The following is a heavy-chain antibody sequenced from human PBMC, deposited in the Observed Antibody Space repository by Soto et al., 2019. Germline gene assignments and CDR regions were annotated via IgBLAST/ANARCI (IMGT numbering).Heavy chain of an antibody. Sequence: QITLKESGPTLVKPTQTLTLTCTFSGFSLTTSPMGVGWIRQPPGKALEWLVVIYWDDDKRYSPSLKSRLPITKVTSHSQVVLQMTNMDPGDTASYYCAHRLSGYNWDGGYFDYWGQGDLVTVSS. CDR2: IYWDDDK. CDR1: GFSLTTSPMG. CDR3: AHRLSGYNWDGGYFDY. V-gene: IGHV2-5*02. D-gene: IGHD1-1*01. J-gene: IGHJ4*02.